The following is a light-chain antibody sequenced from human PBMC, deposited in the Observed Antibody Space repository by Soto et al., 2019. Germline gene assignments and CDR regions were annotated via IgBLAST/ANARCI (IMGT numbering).Light chain of an antibody. CDR1: TSDVGGYNY. J-gene: IGLJ3*02. V-gene: IGLV2-14*01. Sequence: QSALTQPASVSGSPGQSITISCTGTTSDVGGYNYVSWHQQHPGKAPKLMIHEVRYRPSGVSNRFSGSKSDNTASLTISGLQAEDEADYYCSSYTSSGTLVFGGGTKVTVL. CDR2: EVR. CDR3: SSYTSSGTLV.